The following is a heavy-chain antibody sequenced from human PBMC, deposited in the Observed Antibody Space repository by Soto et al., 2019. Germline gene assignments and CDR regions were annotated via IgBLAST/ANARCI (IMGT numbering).Heavy chain of an antibody. J-gene: IGHJ4*02. CDR1: GYTFTSYA. CDR3: ARGPGGPDGPGDY. D-gene: IGHD2-15*01. V-gene: IGHV1-3*01. CDR2: INAGNGNT. Sequence: QVQLVQSGAEVKKPGASVKVSCKASGYTFTSYAMHWVRQAPGQRLEWMGWINAGNGNTKYSQKFQGRGTITRDTSASTAYMEQSSLRSEDTAVYYCARGPGGPDGPGDYWGQGTLVTVSS.